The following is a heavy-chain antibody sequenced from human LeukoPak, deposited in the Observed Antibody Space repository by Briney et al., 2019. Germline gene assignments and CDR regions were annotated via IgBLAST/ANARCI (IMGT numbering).Heavy chain of an antibody. CDR3: ARVVSSRSTVGFDP. D-gene: IGHD5/OR15-5a*01. V-gene: IGHV3-11*04. J-gene: IGHJ5*02. CDR2: ITTGRTL. CDR1: GFNFNDYY. Sequence: GGSLRLSCAASGFNFNDYYMSWIRQAPGKGLEWDSYITTGRTLSYADSVKGRFTISRDNAKNSLFLQMKSLRVEDTAVYYCARVVSSRSTVGFDPWGQGTLVTVSS.